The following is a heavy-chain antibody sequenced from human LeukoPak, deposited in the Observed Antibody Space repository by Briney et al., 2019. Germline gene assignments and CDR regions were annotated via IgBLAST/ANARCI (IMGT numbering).Heavy chain of an antibody. CDR2: ISFDGTNK. D-gene: IGHD5-24*01. Sequence: PGRSLRLSCEMSGFTFRNYAMDWVRQAPGKGLEWVALISFDGTNKYYADSVKGRFTISRDTSKSTLYLQMDSLRAEDTAVYYCARDVGDDYNLGYWGQGTLVTVSS. V-gene: IGHV3-30*11. CDR3: ARDVGDDYNLGY. CDR1: GFTFRNYA. J-gene: IGHJ4*02.